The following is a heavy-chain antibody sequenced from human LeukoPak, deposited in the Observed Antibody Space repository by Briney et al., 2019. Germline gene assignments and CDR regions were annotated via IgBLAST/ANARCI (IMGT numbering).Heavy chain of an antibody. J-gene: IGHJ4*02. CDR1: GFTFSSYS. CDR3: ARADQYSSSSCVDY. CDR2: ISSSSSYI. Sequence: PGGSLRLSCAASGFTFSSYSMNWVRQAPGKRLEWVSSISSSSSYIYYADSVKGRFTISRDNVKNSLYLQMNSLRAEDTAVYYCARADQYSSSSCVDYWGQGTLVTVSS. D-gene: IGHD6-6*01. V-gene: IGHV3-21*01.